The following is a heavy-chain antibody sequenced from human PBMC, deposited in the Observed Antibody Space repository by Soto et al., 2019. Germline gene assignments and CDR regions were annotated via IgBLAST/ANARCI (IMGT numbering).Heavy chain of an antibody. J-gene: IGHJ3*02. Sequence: EVQLVESGGGLVQPGGSLRLSCAASGFTFSSYWMHWVRQAPGKGLVWVSRINSEGSSTSYTDSVKGRFTISRDNAKNTLYPQMNSLRAEDTAVYYCARSFQESNWNYYALRPNDAFDIWGQGTMVTVSS. CDR3: ARSFQESNWNYYALRPNDAFDI. V-gene: IGHV3-74*01. CDR1: GFTFSSYW. D-gene: IGHD1-7*01. CDR2: INSEGSST.